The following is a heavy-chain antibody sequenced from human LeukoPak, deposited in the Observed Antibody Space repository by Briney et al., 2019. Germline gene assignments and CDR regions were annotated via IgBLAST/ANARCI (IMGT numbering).Heavy chain of an antibody. CDR1: GYTFTSYG. D-gene: IGHD3-22*01. Sequence: EASVKVSCKASGYTFTSYGISWVRQAPGQGLEWMGWISAYNGNTNYAQKLQGRVTMTTDTSTSTAYMELRSLRSDDTAVYYCARVRYYDSSGYYAAQYYFDYWGQGTLVTVFS. CDR3: ARVRYYDSSGYYAAQYYFDY. CDR2: ISAYNGNT. J-gene: IGHJ4*02. V-gene: IGHV1-18*01.